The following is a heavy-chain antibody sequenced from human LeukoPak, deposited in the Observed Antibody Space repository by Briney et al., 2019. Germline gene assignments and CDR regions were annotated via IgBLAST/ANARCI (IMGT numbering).Heavy chain of an antibody. CDR2: ISSSSSTI. J-gene: IGHJ3*02. D-gene: IGHD4-23*01. CDR1: GFTFSGYS. V-gene: IGHV3-48*04. CDR3: ARVGRLRWTDAFDI. Sequence: GGSLRLSCAASGFTFSGYSMNSVRQAPGKGLEWGSYISSSSSTIYYADSVKGRFTISRDNAKNSLYLQMNSLRAEDTAVYYCARVGRLRWTDAFDIWGQGTMVTVSS.